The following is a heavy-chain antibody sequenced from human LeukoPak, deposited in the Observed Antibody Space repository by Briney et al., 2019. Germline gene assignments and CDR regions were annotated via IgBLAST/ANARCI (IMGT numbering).Heavy chain of an antibody. Sequence: SQTLSLTRTVSGGSISSGSYYWSWIRQPAGKGLEWIGRVYTSGSTNYNPSLKSRVTISVDTSKNQFSLKLSSVTAADTAVYYCAGDSSGWNWYFDLWGRGTLVTVSS. CDR2: VYTSGST. CDR3: AGDSSGWNWYFDL. V-gene: IGHV4-61*02. J-gene: IGHJ2*01. D-gene: IGHD6-19*01. CDR1: GGSISSGSYY.